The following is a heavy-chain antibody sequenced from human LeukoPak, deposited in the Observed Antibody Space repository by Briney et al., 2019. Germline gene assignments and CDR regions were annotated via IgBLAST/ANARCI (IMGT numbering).Heavy chain of an antibody. CDR3: ARDLVVPPYNWFDP. CDR2: ISTSGNT. J-gene: IGHJ5*02. D-gene: IGHD2-2*01. Sequence: SETLSLTCTVSGGSISNSFWSRIRQPAGKGLEWIGLISTSGNTSYNPSLKSRVTMSVDTSNKQLSLRLSSVTAADTAVYYCARDLVVPPYNWFDPWGQGTLVTVSS. CDR1: GGSISNSF. V-gene: IGHV4-4*07.